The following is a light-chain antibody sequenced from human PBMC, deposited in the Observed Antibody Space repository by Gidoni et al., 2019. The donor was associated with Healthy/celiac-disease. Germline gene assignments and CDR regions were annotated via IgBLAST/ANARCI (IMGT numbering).Light chain of an antibody. CDR3: QQYGSSPPFT. Sequence: EIVLTQSPGTLSLSPGERATLSCRASQSVSSSYLAWYQQKPGQAPRLLIYGASSRATGIPDRFSGSGSGTDFTLTISRLDPEDFAVYYCQQYGSSPPFTFXPXTKVDIK. CDR2: GAS. V-gene: IGKV3-20*01. CDR1: QSVSSSY. J-gene: IGKJ3*01.